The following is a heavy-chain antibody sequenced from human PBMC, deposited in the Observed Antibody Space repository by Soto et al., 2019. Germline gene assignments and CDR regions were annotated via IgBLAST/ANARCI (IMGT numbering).Heavy chain of an antibody. V-gene: IGHV3-74*01. CDR1: GFIFSDHW. D-gene: IGHD2-15*01. CDR2: IKYDGTST. Sequence: EVQLVESGGGLVQPGGSLRLSCAASGFIFSDHWMHWVRQAPGKGLVWVSRIKYDGTSTSYADSVQGRFTISRDNARNTVSLQMNSLRAEDTAVYYCARGIKNYYGVDVWGQGTTVTVSS. J-gene: IGHJ6*02. CDR3: ARGIKNYYGVDV.